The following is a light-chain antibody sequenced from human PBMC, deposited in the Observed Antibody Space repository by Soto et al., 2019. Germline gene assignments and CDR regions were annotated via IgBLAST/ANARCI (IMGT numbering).Light chain of an antibody. CDR1: QSVSSSY. J-gene: IGKJ2*01. CDR3: QQYGSSPVYT. V-gene: IGKV3-20*01. Sequence: EIVLTQSPGTLSLSPGERATLSCSASQSVSSSYLAWYKQKPGQAPRLLIYGASSRASGIPDRFSGSGSGTDFTLPISRLEPEDFAVYYCQQYGSSPVYTFGQGTKLEIK. CDR2: GAS.